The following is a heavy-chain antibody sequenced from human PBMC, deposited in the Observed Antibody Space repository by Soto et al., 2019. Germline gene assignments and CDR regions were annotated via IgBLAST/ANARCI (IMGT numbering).Heavy chain of an antibody. CDR3: AHANNWDYRTPYNFDY. V-gene: IGHV2-5*01. J-gene: IGHJ4*02. Sequence: QITLKESGPTLVKPTQTLTLTCTFSGFSLNTSGVGVGWVRQPPGKALEWLALIYGNDDQRYNLFLKNSLTITKDTSRDHVVLTMTHMDPVDTATYYCAHANNWDYRTPYNFDYWGQGTLVTVS. CDR1: GFSLNTSGVG. D-gene: IGHD1-7*01. CDR2: IYGNDDQ.